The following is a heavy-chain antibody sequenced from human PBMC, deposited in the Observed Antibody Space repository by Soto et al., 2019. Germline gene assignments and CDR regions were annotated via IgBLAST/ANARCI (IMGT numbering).Heavy chain of an antibody. CDR1: GFTFSSYA. CDR3: ARDGYCSSTSCYRTEPYGMDV. CDR2: ISYDGSNK. D-gene: IGHD2-2*03. Sequence: GGSLRLSCAASGFTFSSYAMHWVRQAPGKGLEWVAVISYDGSNKYYADSVKGRFTISRDNSKNTLYLQMNSLRAEDTAVYYCARDGYCSSTSCYRTEPYGMDVWGQGTTVTVSS. J-gene: IGHJ6*02. V-gene: IGHV3-30-3*01.